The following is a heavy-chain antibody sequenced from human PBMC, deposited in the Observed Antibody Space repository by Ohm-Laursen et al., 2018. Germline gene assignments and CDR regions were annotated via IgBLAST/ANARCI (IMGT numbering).Heavy chain of an antibody. CDR1: GFTFRTYS. D-gene: IGHD4-17*01. CDR3: ARGAPFYGGFDY. Sequence: SLRLSCVASGFTFRTYSMNWIRQSPGKGLEWLSYIDASGGTIYYADSVKGRLTISRDNAKNSLYLQMSGLRGEDTAVYYCARGAPFYGGFDYWGQGTLVTVSS. V-gene: IGHV3-48*01. CDR2: IDASGGTI. J-gene: IGHJ4*02.